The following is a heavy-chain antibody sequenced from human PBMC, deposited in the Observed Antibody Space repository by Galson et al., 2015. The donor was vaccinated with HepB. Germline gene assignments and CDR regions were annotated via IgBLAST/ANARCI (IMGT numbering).Heavy chain of an antibody. CDR3: TTAPYYDSSGYYFDEVDY. J-gene: IGHJ4*02. CDR2: IKSKTDGGTT. CDR1: GFTFSNAW. V-gene: IGHV3-15*01. D-gene: IGHD3-22*01. Sequence: SLRLSCAASGFTFSNAWMSWVRQAPGKGLEWVGRIKSKTDGGTTDYAAPVKGRFTISRDDSKNTLYLQMNSLKTEDTAVYYCTTAPYYDSSGYYFDEVDYWGQGTLVTVSS.